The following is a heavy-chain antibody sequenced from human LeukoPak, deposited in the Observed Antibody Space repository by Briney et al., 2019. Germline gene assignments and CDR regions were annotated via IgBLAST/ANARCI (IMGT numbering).Heavy chain of an antibody. J-gene: IGHJ4*02. CDR3: ARLSPAEYDY. CDR2: IYHSGST. Sequence: SETLSLTCTVSGYCISSGYYWGWIRQPPGKGLEWIGSIYHSGSTYYNPSLKSPVTISVDTSKNQFSLKLTSVTAADMAVYYCARLSPAEYDYWGQGTLVTVSS. D-gene: IGHD2/OR15-2a*01. V-gene: IGHV4-38-2*02. CDR1: GYCISSGYY.